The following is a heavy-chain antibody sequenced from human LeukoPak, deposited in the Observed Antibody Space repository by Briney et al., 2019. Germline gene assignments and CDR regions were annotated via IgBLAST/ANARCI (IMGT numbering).Heavy chain of an antibody. Sequence: ASETLSLTCTVSGGSISSSSYYWGWIRQPPGKGLEWIGYIYYSGSTYYNPSLKSRVTISVDTSKNQFSLKLSSVTAADTAVYYCARDNTGSGSYKYYYGMDVWGQGTTVTVSS. V-gene: IGHV4-31*03. D-gene: IGHD3-10*01. CDR3: ARDNTGSGSYKYYYGMDV. CDR1: GGSISSSSYY. J-gene: IGHJ6*02. CDR2: IYYSGST.